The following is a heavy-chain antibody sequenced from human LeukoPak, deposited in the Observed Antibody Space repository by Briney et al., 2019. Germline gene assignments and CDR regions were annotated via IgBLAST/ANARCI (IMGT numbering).Heavy chain of an antibody. J-gene: IGHJ4*02. Sequence: GASVKVSFKASGYTFTVYYMHWVRQAPGQGLEWMGWINTNTGNPTYSQGFRGRFVFSLDTSVSTAYVQISNLKAEDTAVYYCARRVLSSISSSGLEIDSWGQGTLVTVSS. CDR2: INTNTGNP. CDR1: GYTFTVYY. V-gene: IGHV7-4-1*02. CDR3: ARRVLSSISSSGLEIDS. D-gene: IGHD6-6*01.